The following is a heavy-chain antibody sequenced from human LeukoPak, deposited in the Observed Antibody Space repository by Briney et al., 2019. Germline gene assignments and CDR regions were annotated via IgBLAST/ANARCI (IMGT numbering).Heavy chain of an antibody. CDR1: GGSISSYY. J-gene: IGHJ4*02. CDR2: IYYSGST. CDR3: ARAFPELSYYFDY. Sequence: PSGTLSLTCAVSGGSISSYYWSWIRQPPGKGLEWIGYIYYSGSTNYNPSLKSRVTISVDTSKNQFSLKLSSVTAADTAVYYCARAFPELSYYFDYWGQGTLVTVSS. D-gene: IGHD1-26*01. V-gene: IGHV4-59*01.